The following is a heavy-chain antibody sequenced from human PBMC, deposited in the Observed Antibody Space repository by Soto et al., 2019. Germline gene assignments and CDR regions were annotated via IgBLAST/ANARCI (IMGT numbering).Heavy chain of an antibody. CDR3: ARGYYDFWSGYYSWFDP. CDR2: ISSSSSYI. CDR1: GFTFSSYS. D-gene: IGHD3-3*01. Sequence: GSLRLSCAASGFTFSSYSMNWVRQAPGKGLEWVSSISSSSSYIYYADSVKGRFTISRDNAKNSLYLQMNSLRAEDTAVYYCARGYYDFWSGYYSWFDPWGQGTLVTVS. V-gene: IGHV3-21*01. J-gene: IGHJ5*02.